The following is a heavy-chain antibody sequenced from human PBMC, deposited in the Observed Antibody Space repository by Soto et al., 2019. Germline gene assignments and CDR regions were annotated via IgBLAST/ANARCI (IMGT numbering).Heavy chain of an antibody. D-gene: IGHD3-3*01. CDR1: GFTFSDYY. CDR2: ISSSGSTI. V-gene: IGHV3-11*01. Sequence: QVQLVESGGGLVKPGGSLRLSCAASGFTFSDYYMSWIRQAPGKGLEWVSYISSSGSTIYYADSVKGRFTISRDNAKNSLYLQMNSLRAEDTAMYYCARVWNFWSGYYTGGHGWFDPWGQGTLVTVSS. J-gene: IGHJ5*02. CDR3: ARVWNFWSGYYTGGHGWFDP.